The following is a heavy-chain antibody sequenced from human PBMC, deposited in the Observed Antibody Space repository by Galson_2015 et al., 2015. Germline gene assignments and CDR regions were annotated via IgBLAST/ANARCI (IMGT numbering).Heavy chain of an antibody. J-gene: IGHJ4*02. Sequence: TLSLTCAVSGGSISIGGYSWSWIRQPPGKGLEWIGYIYHSGSTYYNPSLKSRVTISVDRSKNQFSLKLSSVTAADTAVYYCARARRDIVATTESEYYFDYWGQGTLVTVSS. D-gene: IGHD5-12*01. CDR3: ARARRDIVATTESEYYFDY. CDR1: GGSISIGGYS. V-gene: IGHV4-30-2*01. CDR2: IYHSGST.